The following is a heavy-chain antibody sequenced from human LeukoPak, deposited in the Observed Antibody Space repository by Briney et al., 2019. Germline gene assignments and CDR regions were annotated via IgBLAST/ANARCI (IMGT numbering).Heavy chain of an antibody. J-gene: IGHJ6*03. Sequence: PSETLSLTCTVSGGSISSYYWSWIRQPPGKGLEWIGYIYYSGSTNYNPSLKSRVTISVDTSKNQFSLKLSSVTAADTAVYYCARDHASYYGSGSRYFYYYYMDVWGKGTTVTISS. V-gene: IGHV4-59*12. CDR3: ARDHASYYGSGSRYFYYYYMDV. CDR1: GGSISSYY. D-gene: IGHD3-10*01. CDR2: IYYSGST.